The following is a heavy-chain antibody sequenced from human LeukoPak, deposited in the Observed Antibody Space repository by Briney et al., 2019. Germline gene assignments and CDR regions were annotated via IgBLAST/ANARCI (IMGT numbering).Heavy chain of an antibody. J-gene: IGHJ4*02. D-gene: IGHD3-3*01. CDR1: GFTFSSYG. Sequence: PGGSLRLSCAASGFTFSSYGMHWVRQAPGKGLEWVAVIWYDGSNKYYADSVKGRFTISRDNSKNTLYLQMNSLRAEDTAVYYRARASGPDFWSGYYLDYWGQGTLVTVSS. V-gene: IGHV3-33*01. CDR2: IWYDGSNK. CDR3: ARASGPDFWSGYYLDY.